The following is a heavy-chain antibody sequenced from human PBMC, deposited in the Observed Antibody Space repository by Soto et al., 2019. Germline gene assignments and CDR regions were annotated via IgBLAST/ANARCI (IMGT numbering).Heavy chain of an antibody. V-gene: IGHV1-2*04. J-gene: IGHJ6*02. Sequence: ASVKVSCKASGYTFTGYYMHWVRQAPGQGLEWMGWINPNSGGTNYAQKFQGWVTMTRDTSISTAYMELSRLRSDDTAVYYCARDIAAAGTLLFGSEDYYYGMDVWGQGTTVTVSS. CDR2: INPNSGGT. CDR3: ARDIAAAGTLLFGSEDYYYGMDV. D-gene: IGHD6-13*01. CDR1: GYTFTGYY.